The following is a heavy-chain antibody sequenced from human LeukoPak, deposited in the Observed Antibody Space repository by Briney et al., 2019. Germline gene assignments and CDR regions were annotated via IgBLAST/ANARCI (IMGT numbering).Heavy chain of an antibody. CDR1: GYTFTSYG. D-gene: IGHD6-19*01. CDR3: ARGLRGSSGWYAQYYYYYMDV. J-gene: IGHJ6*03. Sequence: PEASVKVSCKASGYTFTSYGISWVRQAPGQGLEWMGWMNPNSGNTGYAQKFQGRVTITRNTSISTAYMELSSLRSEDTAVYYCARGLRGSSGWYAQYYYYYMDVWGKGTTVTVSS. CDR2: MNPNSGNT. V-gene: IGHV1-8*03.